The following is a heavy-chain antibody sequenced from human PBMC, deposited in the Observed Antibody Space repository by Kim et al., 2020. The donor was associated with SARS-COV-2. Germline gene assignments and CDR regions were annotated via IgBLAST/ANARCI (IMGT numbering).Heavy chain of an antibody. J-gene: IGHJ4*02. CDR3: VRDIQLSASDY. Sequence: YYADSVKGRFTISRDNAKNSLYLQMNSLRAGETAVYYCVRDIQLSASDYWGQGTLVTVSS. V-gene: IGHV3-21*01. D-gene: IGHD5-18*01.